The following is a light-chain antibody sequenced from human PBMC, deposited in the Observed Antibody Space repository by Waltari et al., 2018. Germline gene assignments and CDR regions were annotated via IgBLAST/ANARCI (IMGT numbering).Light chain of an antibody. Sequence: QSALTQPASVSGSPGQSITISCTGTSIDSNYVSWYQQHPGKAPQVMIYDVTDRPSGVSKRFSGSKSGNTASLTISGLQAEDEADYYCSSWTDSDALKLLFGGGTKLTVL. V-gene: IGLV2-14*03. J-gene: IGLJ2*01. CDR2: DVT. CDR3: SSWTDSDALKLL. CDR1: SIDSNY.